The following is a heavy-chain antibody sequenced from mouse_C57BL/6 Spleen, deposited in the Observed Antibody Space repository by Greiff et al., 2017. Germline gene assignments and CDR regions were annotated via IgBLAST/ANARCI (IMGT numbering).Heavy chain of an antibody. J-gene: IGHJ2*01. CDR1: GYTFTSYW. D-gene: IGHD2-2*01. CDR2: IHPNSGST. Sequence: QVQLQQPGAELVKPGASVKLSCKASGYTFTSYWMHWVKQRPGQGLEWIGMIHPNSGSTNYNEKFKSKATLTVDKSSSTAYMQLSSLTSEDSAVYYCARREVTTGYFGYWGEGTTLTVSS. V-gene: IGHV1-64*01. CDR3: ARREVTTGYFGY.